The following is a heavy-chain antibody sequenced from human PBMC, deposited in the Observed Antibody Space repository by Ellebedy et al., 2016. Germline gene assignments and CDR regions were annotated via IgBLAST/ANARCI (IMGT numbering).Heavy chain of an antibody. J-gene: IGHJ4*02. V-gene: IGHV3-23*01. CDR3: AKRLELRRVPDY. Sequence: GESLKISCAASGFTFSSYAMSWVRQAPGKGLEWVSAISGSGGSTYYADSVKGRFTISRDNSKNTLYLQINSLRAEDTAVYYCAKRLELRRVPDYWGQGTLVTVSS. CDR1: GFTFSSYA. D-gene: IGHD1-7*01. CDR2: ISGSGGST.